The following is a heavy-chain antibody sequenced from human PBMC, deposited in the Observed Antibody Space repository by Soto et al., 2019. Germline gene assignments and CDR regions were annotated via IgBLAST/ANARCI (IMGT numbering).Heavy chain of an antibody. CDR2: INPNSGGT. CDR1: GYTFTGYY. V-gene: IGHV1-2*04. CDR3: ARAMGQLERLHYYYYMDV. Sequence: GASVKVSCKASGYTFTGYYMHWVRQAPGQGLEWMGWINPNSGGTNYAQKFQGWVTMTRDTSISTAYMELSRLRSDDTAVYYCARAMGQLERLHYYYYMDVWGKWTTVTVSS. J-gene: IGHJ6*03. D-gene: IGHD1-1*01.